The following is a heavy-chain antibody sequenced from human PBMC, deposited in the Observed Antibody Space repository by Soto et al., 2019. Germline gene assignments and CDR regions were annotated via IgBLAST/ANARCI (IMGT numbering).Heavy chain of an antibody. D-gene: IGHD5-18*01. J-gene: IGHJ4*01. CDR1: GFTFRNYP. Sequence: GGSLRLSCAASGFTFRNYPMDRVRQAPGKGLEWVAVISNDGSNKYYGDSVKGRFTISRDNSKNTLYLQINSLRGGDTALYYCGREGYSYASLDYCDQGTLVTVSA. CDR3: GREGYSYASLDY. V-gene: IGHV3-30*04. CDR2: ISNDGSNK.